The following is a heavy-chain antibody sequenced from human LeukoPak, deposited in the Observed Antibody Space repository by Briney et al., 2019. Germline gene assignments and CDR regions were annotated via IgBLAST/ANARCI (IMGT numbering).Heavy chain of an antibody. CDR3: ARGPSGYSSSWYGGGYFDY. CDR1: GGSISSGSYY. D-gene: IGHD6-13*01. Sequence: SQTLSLTRTVSGGSISSGSYYWSWIRQPAGKGLEWIGRIYTSGSTNYNPPLKSRVTISVDTSKNQFSLKLSSVTAADTAVYYCARGPSGYSSSWYGGGYFDYWGQGTLVTASS. J-gene: IGHJ4*02. CDR2: IYTSGST. V-gene: IGHV4-61*02.